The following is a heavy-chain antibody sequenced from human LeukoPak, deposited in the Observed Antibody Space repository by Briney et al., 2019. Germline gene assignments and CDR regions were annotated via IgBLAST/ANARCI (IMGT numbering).Heavy chain of an antibody. CDR1: GFTFSSYS. J-gene: IGHJ4*02. D-gene: IGHD5-12*01. CDR2: ISSSSSYI. Sequence: GGSLRLSCAASGFTFSSYSMNWVRQAPGKGLEWVSSISSSSSYIYYADSVKGRFTISRDNSKNTVYLQMNSLRAEDTAVYYCAKEPRVATIEIFDYWGQGTLVTVSS. CDR3: AKEPRVATIEIFDY. V-gene: IGHV3-21*04.